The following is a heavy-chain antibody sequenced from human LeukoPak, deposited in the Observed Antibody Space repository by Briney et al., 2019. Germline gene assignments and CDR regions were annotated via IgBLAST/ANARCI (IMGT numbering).Heavy chain of an antibody. CDR1: GFTFSSYA. D-gene: IGHD3-9*01. J-gene: IGHJ4*02. V-gene: IGHV3-23*01. CDR2: ISGSGGST. Sequence: PGGSLRLSCAASGFTFSSYAMSWVRQAPGKGLEWVSAISGSGGSTYYADSVKGRFTISRDNSKNTLYLQMNSLRAEDTAVYYCARVGDDILTGYFDYWGQGTLVTVSS. CDR3: ARVGDDILTGYFDY.